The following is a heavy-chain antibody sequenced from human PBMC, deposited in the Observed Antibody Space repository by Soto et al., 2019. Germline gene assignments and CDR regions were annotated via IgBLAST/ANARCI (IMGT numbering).Heavy chain of an antibody. V-gene: IGHV3-48*02. CDR3: AREDILGARSFDY. J-gene: IGHJ4*02. D-gene: IGHD1-26*01. CDR2: ISSLSSPR. CDR1: GFTFSGYS. Sequence: GGSLRLSCAASGFTFSGYSMNWVRQAPGKGLEWISYISSLSSPRYYAESVEGRFTISRDNAKNSLYLQMSSLRDEDTAVYFCAREDILGARSFDYWGQGALVTVSS.